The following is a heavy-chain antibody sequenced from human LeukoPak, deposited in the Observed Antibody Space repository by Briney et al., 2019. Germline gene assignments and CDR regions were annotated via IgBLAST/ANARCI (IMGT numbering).Heavy chain of an antibody. CDR1: GFTFSSRDW. CDR3: ARVGISITIFGVVQGWFDP. CDR2: IYYSGST. D-gene: IGHD3-3*01. V-gene: IGHV4-4*02. J-gene: IGHJ5*02. Sequence: GSLRLSCVASGFTFSSRDWMTWVRQPPGKGLEWIGSIYYSGSTYYNPSLKSRVTISVDTSKNQSSLKLSSVTAADTAVYYCARVGISITIFGVVQGWFDPWGQGTLVTVSS.